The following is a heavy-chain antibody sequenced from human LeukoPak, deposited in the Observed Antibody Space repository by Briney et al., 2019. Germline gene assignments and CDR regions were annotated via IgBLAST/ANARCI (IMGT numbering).Heavy chain of an antibody. J-gene: IGHJ6*02. CDR1: GYTFTSYG. CDR3: ASPYPGIAAAGNSYYYGMDV. Sequence: ASVKVSCKASGYTFTSYGISWVRQAPGQGLEWMGWINAGNGDTRYSQTFQGRLTITRDTSASTVYMELSGLRSEDTAVYYCASPYPGIAAAGNSYYYGMDVWGQGTTVTVSS. CDR2: INAGNGDT. V-gene: IGHV1-18*01. D-gene: IGHD6-13*01.